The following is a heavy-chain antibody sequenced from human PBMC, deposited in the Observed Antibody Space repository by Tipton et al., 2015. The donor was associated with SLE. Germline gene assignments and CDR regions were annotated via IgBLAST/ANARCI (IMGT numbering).Heavy chain of an antibody. V-gene: IGHV4-38-2*01. CDR2: IYHSGST. CDR1: GYSISSGYY. Sequence: TLSLTCAVSGYSISSGYYWGWIRQPPGKGLEWIGSIYHSGSTNYNPSLKSRVTISVDTSKNQFSLKLSSVTAADTAVYYCARSTDYYGSGSYLDYWGQGTLVTVSS. CDR3: ARSTDYYGSGSYLDY. D-gene: IGHD3-10*01. J-gene: IGHJ4*02.